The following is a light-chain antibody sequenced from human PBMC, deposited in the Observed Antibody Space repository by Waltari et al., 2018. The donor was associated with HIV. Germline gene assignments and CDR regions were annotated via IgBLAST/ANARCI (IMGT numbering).Light chain of an antibody. V-gene: IGLV2-23*01. J-gene: IGLJ3*02. CDR1: SSDVGSYNV. Sequence: QSALTQPASVSGSPGQSITISCTGTSSDVGSYNVVSWYQQHPGKAPKLMIYEDNKRPSGVSNRFSASKSGNTASLTISGLQAEDEADYYCCSYTGSNTWLFGGGTKLTVL. CDR2: EDN. CDR3: CSYTGSNTWL.